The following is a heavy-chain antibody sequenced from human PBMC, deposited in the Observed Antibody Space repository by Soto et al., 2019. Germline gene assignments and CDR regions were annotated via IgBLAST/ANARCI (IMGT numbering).Heavy chain of an antibody. CDR3: AKGGTSWGYYGMDV. V-gene: IGHV3-23*01. CDR2: INGNGGIT. CDR1: GFIFSSYA. D-gene: IGHD2-2*01. Sequence: GGSLRLSCAASGFIFSSYAMSWVRQAPGKGLEWVSTINGNGGITYYGDSVEGRFTISRDNSRNTLYLQMNSLGVEDTGVYYGAKGGTSWGYYGMDVWGQGTTVTVSS. J-gene: IGHJ6*02.